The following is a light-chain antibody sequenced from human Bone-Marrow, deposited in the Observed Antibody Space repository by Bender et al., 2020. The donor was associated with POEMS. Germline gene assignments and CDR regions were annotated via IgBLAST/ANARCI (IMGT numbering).Light chain of an antibody. CDR2: DVS. CDR1: SSDIGYSDH. V-gene: IGLV2-14*03. J-gene: IGLJ3*02. Sequence: QTALPQPASVSGSPGQSITISCIGASSDIGYSDHVSWYQQRPGKAPELIIYDVSLRPSGVSDRFAGSKSGNTASLTISGLQAEDEAEYWCSSFTSSSAHVLFGGGTKLTVL. CDR3: SSFTSSSAHVL.